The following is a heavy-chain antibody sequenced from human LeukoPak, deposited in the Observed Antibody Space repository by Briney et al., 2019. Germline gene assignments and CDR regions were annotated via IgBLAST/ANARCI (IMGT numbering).Heavy chain of an antibody. CDR3: ATYPYSGYDSDAFDI. J-gene: IGHJ3*02. D-gene: IGHD5-12*01. Sequence: SETLSLTCAVSGGSISSSDWWSWVRQPPGKGLEWIGEIYHSGSTNYNPSLKSRVTISVDKSKNQFSLKLSSVTAADTAVYYCATYPYSGYDSDAFDIWGQGTMVTVSS. CDR2: IYHSGST. CDR1: GGSISSSDW. V-gene: IGHV4-4*02.